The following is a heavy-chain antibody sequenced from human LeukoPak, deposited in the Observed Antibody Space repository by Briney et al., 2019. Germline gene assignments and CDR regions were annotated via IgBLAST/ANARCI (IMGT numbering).Heavy chain of an antibody. J-gene: IGHJ3*02. CDR1: GFTFDDYA. V-gene: IGHV3-9*03. D-gene: IGHD2-21*02. CDR3: AKGGELSVVTAPGGSNDAFDI. CDR2: ISWNSGRI. Sequence: PGRSLRLSCAASGFTFDDYAMHWVRQAPGKGLEWVSGISWNSGRIGYADSVKGRFTISRDNAKNSLYLQMNSLRAEDMALYYCAKGGELSVVTAPGGSNDAFDIWGQGTTVTVSS.